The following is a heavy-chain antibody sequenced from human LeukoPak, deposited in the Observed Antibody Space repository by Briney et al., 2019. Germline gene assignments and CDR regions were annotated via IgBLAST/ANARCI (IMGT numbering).Heavy chain of an antibody. Sequence: SETLSLTCGVSGNFISRGYSWAWIRQPPGKGLEWIGSIYNTGSTYYNPSLKSRVTMSIDTSKNQFSLKLSSVTAADTAVYYCARNTSAWSPLGETQSAPHCFDSWGQGTLVTVSS. CDR2: IYNTGST. CDR3: ARNTSAWSPLGETQSAPHCFDS. D-gene: IGHD6-19*01. V-gene: IGHV4-38-2*01. CDR1: GNFISRGYS. J-gene: IGHJ4*02.